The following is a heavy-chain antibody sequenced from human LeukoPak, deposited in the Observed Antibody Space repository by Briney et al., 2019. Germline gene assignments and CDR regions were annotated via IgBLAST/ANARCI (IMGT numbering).Heavy chain of an antibody. V-gene: IGHV3-15*01. D-gene: IGHD3-3*01. CDR3: AKDPPFGVVITREDYFDY. CDR2: IKSKTDGGTT. J-gene: IGHJ4*02. Sequence: GGSLRLSCAASGFTFSNAWMSWVRQAPGKGLEWVGRIKSKTDGGTTDYAAPVKGRFTISRDDSKNTLYLQMNSLRAEDTAVYYCAKDPPFGVVITREDYFDYWGQGTLVTVSS. CDR1: GFTFSNAW.